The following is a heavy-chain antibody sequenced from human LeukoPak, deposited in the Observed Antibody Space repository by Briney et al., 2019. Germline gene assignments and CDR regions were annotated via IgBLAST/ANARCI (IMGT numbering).Heavy chain of an antibody. J-gene: IGHJ4*02. D-gene: IGHD6-13*01. Sequence: GGSLRLSCAASGFTFSRYWMSWVRQAPGKGLEWVANIKQDGSEKYYVDSAKGRFTISRDNAKNSLYLQMNSLRAEDTAVYYCARSAGSSSCYEGYYFDYWGQGTLVTVSS. V-gene: IGHV3-7*01. CDR3: ARSAGSSSCYEGYYFDY. CDR2: IKQDGSEK. CDR1: GFTFSRYW.